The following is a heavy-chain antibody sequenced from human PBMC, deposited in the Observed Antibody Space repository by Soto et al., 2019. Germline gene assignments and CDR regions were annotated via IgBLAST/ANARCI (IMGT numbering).Heavy chain of an antibody. CDR2: ISHSGST. V-gene: IGHV4-61*08. CDR1: GGSVRSGGHH. Sequence: PSETLSLTCSVSGGSVRSGGHHWSWIRQPPGKGLEFIGYISHSGSTNYKSSLKSRVTISVDTSENEFSLKLTSVTAADTAVYYCTSVDETPPMTGDYYYYGLDVWGQGTTVTVSS. D-gene: IGHD3-9*01. J-gene: IGHJ6*02. CDR3: TSVDETPPMTGDYYYYGLDV.